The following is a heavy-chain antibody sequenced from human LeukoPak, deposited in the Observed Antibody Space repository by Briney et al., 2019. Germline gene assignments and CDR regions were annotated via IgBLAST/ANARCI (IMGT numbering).Heavy chain of an antibody. D-gene: IGHD3-10*01. Sequence: SETLSLTCAVYGGSFSGYYWSWIRQPPGKGLEWIGEINHSGSTNYNPSLKSRVTISVDTSKNQFSLKLSSVTAADTAVYYCARGAAVFYGSGSYWASYYYYYMDVWGKGTTVTVSS. CDR1: GGSFSGYY. J-gene: IGHJ6*03. CDR3: ARGAAVFYGSGSYWASYYYYYMDV. CDR2: INHSGST. V-gene: IGHV4-34*01.